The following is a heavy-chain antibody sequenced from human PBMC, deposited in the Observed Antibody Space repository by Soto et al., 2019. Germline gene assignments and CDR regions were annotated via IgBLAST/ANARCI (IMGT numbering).Heavy chain of an antibody. CDR3: PLGYCSSTACYEPFHF. V-gene: IGHV4-39*01. CDR1: GGSINSRDYY. CDR2: IYYSGST. J-gene: IGHJ3*01. Sequence: SETLSLTCTVSGGSINSRDYYWGWIRQPPGKGLEWIGNIYYSGSTYYNPSLKSRVTVSVDTSKNQFSLRLSSVTAADTAVSYCPLGYCSSTACYEPFHFWGQGTMVTVSS. D-gene: IGHD2-2*01.